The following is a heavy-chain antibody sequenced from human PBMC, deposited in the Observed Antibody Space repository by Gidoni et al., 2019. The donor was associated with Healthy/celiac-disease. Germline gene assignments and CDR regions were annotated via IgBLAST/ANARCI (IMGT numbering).Heavy chain of an antibody. D-gene: IGHD1-1*01. J-gene: IGHJ6*02. Sequence: QVQLVQSGAEVKKPGASVKVSCKASGYTFTSYGISWVRQAPGQGLEWMGWISAYNGNTNYAQKLQGRVTMTTDTSTSTAYMELRSLRSDDTAVYYCASLRVFAFPGPLNWPPLDVWGQGTTVTVSS. CDR1: GYTFTSYG. V-gene: IGHV1-18*01. CDR2: ISAYNGNT. CDR3: ASLRVFAFPGPLNWPPLDV.